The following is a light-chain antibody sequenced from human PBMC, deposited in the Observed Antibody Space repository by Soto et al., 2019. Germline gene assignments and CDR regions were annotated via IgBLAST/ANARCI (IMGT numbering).Light chain of an antibody. CDR1: SSDVGSYNY. CDR3: SSFTTTTTLVV. V-gene: IGLV2-14*01. J-gene: IGLJ2*01. Sequence: QPVLTQPASVSGSPGQSITISCTGTSSDVGSYNYVSWYQQHPGKAPKLMIYEVSYRPSGVSNRFSASKSGNTASLTISGLQAEDEADYYCSSFTTTTTLVVFGGGTKVTVL. CDR2: EVS.